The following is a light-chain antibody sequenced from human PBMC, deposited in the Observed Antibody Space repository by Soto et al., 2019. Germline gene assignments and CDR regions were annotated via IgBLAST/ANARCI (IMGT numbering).Light chain of an antibody. CDR1: QSVLYSSNNKNY. V-gene: IGKV4-1*01. J-gene: IGKJ1*01. Sequence: DIVMTQSPDSLAVSLGERATINCKSSQSVLYSSNNKNYLAWYQQKPGQPPKLLIYWASTRESRVPDRFSSSGSGTDFTLTISSLQAEDVAVYYCQQYYSTPPTFGQGTKVEIK. CDR3: QQYYSTPPT. CDR2: WAS.